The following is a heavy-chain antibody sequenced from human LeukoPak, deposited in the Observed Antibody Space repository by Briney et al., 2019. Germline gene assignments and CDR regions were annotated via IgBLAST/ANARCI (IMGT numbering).Heavy chain of an antibody. CDR3: ARGGGGYCSSTSCPLYELGW. V-gene: IGHV1-46*01. D-gene: IGHD2-2*01. Sequence: ASVNVSCKASGYTFTSYYMHWVRQAPGQPLEWMGIINPICGSTSYAQKFQRRVTMTRDTSTSTVYMELSSLSSEDTAVSYWARGGGGYCSSTSCPLYELGWWGQGTLATVSS. CDR2: INPICGST. J-gene: IGHJ4*02. CDR1: GYTFTSYY.